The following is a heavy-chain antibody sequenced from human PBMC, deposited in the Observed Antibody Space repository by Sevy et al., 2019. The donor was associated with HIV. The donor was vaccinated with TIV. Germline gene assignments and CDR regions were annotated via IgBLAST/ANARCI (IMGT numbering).Heavy chain of an antibody. CDR1: GYTFSTYY. D-gene: IGHD2-2*01. Sequence: ASVKVSFRASGYTFSTYYITWLRQAPGQGLEWMGWLSTYNGNTQLAQKFQGRVTMSTDTYTSTAYMEVRSLKSDDTAVYYCARERRDIELVPAVEYFFDYWGQGTLVTVSS. J-gene: IGHJ4*02. CDR3: ARERRDIELVPAVEYFFDY. CDR2: LSTYNGNT. V-gene: IGHV1-18*01.